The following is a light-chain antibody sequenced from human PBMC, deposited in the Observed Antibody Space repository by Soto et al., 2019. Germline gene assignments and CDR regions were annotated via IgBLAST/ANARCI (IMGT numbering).Light chain of an antibody. V-gene: IGKV3-11*01. CDR3: EQRSNWPPYS. CDR1: QSVSSY. CDR2: DAS. J-gene: IGKJ2*01. Sequence: EIVLTQSPATLSLSPGERATLSCRASQSVSSYLAWYQQKPGQAPRLLIYDASNRATGIPARFSGSGSGTDFTLTSIRLEPEDFAVYYCEQRSNWPPYSFGQGNKLEIK.